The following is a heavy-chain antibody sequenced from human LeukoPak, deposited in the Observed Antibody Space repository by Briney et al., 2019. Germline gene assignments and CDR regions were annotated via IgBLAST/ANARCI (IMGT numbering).Heavy chain of an antibody. CDR2: IYYSGST. V-gene: IGHV4-39*07. CDR1: GGSISSSSYY. D-gene: IGHD3-10*01. Sequence: SETLSLTCTVSGGSISSSSYYWGWIRQPPGKGLEWIGSIYYSGSTYYNPSLKSRVTISVDTSKNQFSLKLSSVTAADTAVYYCARTTMVRGTYYMDVWGKGTTVTVSS. J-gene: IGHJ6*03. CDR3: ARTTMVRGTYYMDV.